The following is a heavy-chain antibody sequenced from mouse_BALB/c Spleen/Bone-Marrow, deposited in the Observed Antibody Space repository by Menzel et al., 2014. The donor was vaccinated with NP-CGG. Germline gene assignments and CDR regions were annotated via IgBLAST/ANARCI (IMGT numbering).Heavy chain of an antibody. D-gene: IGHD4-1*01. V-gene: IGHV14-3*02. CDR3: GGGGNWGWFAY. CDR1: GFNIKDTY. J-gene: IGHJ3*01. CDR2: IDPANGDI. Sequence: VQLKESGAELVKPGASVKLSCTASGFNIKDTYMHWVKQRPEQGLEWIGRIDPANGDIIYDPKFQGKATITADPSSNTASLQLSSVTSEDTAVYSWGGGGNWGWFAYGGQGTRAPVSA.